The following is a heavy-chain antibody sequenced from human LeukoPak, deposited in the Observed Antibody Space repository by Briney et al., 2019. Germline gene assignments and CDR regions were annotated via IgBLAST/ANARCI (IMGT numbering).Heavy chain of an antibody. Sequence: PGGSLRLSCAASGFTFDDYAMHWVRQAPGKGLEWVSGIIWNSGSIGYADSVKGRFTISRDNAKNSLYLQRNSLRAEDTALYYCAKDISVGATPYYFDYWGQGTLVTVSS. V-gene: IGHV3-9*01. CDR1: GFTFDDYA. CDR3: AKDISVGATPYYFDY. J-gene: IGHJ4*02. D-gene: IGHD1-26*01. CDR2: IIWNSGSI.